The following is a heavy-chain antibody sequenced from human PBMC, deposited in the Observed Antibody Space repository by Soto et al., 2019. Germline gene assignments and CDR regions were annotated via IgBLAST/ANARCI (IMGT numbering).Heavy chain of an antibody. V-gene: IGHV1-18*01. D-gene: IGHD3-10*01. CDR1: GYTFTTFG. Sequence: ASVKVSCKASGYTFTTFGITWVLQAPGQGLEWMGWIAPYNGVTNYAQNLQDRFTMTTDTSTSTGYMELRSLRSDDTAVYYCSAGITLVRGVISYGMDVWGQGTTVTVS. CDR2: IAPYNGVT. CDR3: SAGITLVRGVISYGMDV. J-gene: IGHJ6*02.